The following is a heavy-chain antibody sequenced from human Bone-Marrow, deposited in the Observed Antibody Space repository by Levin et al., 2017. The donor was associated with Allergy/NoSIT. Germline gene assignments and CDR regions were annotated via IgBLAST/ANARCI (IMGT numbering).Heavy chain of an antibody. Sequence: RASETLSLTCAVYGGSFSGNDWSWIRQSPGKGLEWLGDIDYSGGYRYYGDTHYNPSFQGRVTISVDTSKNQFSLKLSSVTGSDTGVYYCAGSPTYSGTFYRHPYHFDSWSHGTLVTVSS. J-gene: IGHJ5*01. D-gene: IGHD1-26*01. CDR3: AGSPTYSGTFYRHPYHFDS. CDR1: GGSFSGND. V-gene: IGHV4-34*01. CDR2: IDYSGGYRYYGDT.